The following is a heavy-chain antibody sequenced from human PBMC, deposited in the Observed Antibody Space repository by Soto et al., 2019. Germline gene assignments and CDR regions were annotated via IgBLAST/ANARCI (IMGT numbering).Heavy chain of an antibody. Sequence: SETLSLTCAVSGYSISSSLWWGWIRQPPGKGLEWIGYIYYSGTTYYNPSLKSRVTMSVDTSKNQFSLKLTSVTAVDTAVYYCARREIQGPIDYWGQGTLVT. CDR1: GYSISSSLW. CDR3: ARREIQGPIDY. J-gene: IGHJ4*02. V-gene: IGHV4-28*01. CDR2: IYYSGTT. D-gene: IGHD1-26*01.